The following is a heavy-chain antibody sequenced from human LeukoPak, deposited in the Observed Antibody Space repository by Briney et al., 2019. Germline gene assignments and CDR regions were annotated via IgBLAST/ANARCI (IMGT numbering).Heavy chain of an antibody. CDR2: IIPILGIA. J-gene: IGHJ4*02. CDR3: ARVSLTIYDSSGNYGRGHFDY. V-gene: IGHV1-69*10. D-gene: IGHD3-22*01. CDR1: GGTFSSYA. Sequence: SVKVSCKASGGTFSSYAISWVRQAPGQGLEWMGRIIPILGIANYAQKFQGRVTITADKSTSTAYMELSSLRSEDTAVYYCARVSLTIYDSSGNYGRGHFDYWGQGTLVTVSS.